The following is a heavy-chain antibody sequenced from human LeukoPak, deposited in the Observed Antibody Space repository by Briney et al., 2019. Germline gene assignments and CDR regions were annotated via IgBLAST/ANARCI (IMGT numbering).Heavy chain of an antibody. Sequence: GGSLRLSCAASGFTFSSYGMHWVRQAPGKGLEWVAVISYDGSNKYYADSVKGRFTISRDNSKNTLYLQMNSLRAEDTAVYYCAKEDHGGNSAFDYWGQGTLVTVSS. CDR3: AKEDHGGNSAFDY. V-gene: IGHV3-30*18. CDR2: ISYDGSNK. CDR1: GFTFSSYG. D-gene: IGHD4-23*01. J-gene: IGHJ4*02.